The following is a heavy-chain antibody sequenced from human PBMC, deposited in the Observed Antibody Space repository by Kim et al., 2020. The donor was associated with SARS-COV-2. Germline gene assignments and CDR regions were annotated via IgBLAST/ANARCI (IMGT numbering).Heavy chain of an antibody. J-gene: IGHJ3*02. V-gene: IGHV7-4-1*02. CDR3: VRERDSSGYYPDDAFDI. CDR1: GYTFTSYA. CDR2: INTNTGSP. D-gene: IGHD3-22*01. Sequence: ASVKVSCKASGYTFTSYAINWVRQAPGQGLEWMGWINTNTGSPTSAQGFTGRFVFSLDTSVSTAYLQISSLKAEDTAVYYCVRERDSSGYYPDDAFDIWGQGTMVTVSS.